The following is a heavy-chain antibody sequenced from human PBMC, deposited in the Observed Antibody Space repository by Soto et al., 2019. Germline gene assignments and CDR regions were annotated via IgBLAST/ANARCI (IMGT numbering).Heavy chain of an antibody. CDR1: GRSFSGYY. D-gene: IGHD3-10*01. V-gene: IGHV4-34*01. J-gene: IGHJ6*02. Sequence: SETLSLTCAVDGRSFSGYYWSWIRKPPGKGLEWIGEINHSGSTNYNPSLKSRVTISVDTSKNQFSLKLSSVTAADTAVYYCARHLAITMVRQYGMDVWGQGTTVTVSS. CDR2: INHSGST. CDR3: ARHLAITMVRQYGMDV.